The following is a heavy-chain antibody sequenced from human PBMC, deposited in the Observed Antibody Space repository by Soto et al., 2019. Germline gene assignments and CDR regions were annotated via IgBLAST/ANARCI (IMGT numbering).Heavy chain of an antibody. D-gene: IGHD3-22*01. CDR2: IYYSGST. V-gene: IGHV4-31*03. CDR3: ARAGYYYDSSGYYTFHY. Sequence: SETLSLTCTVSGGSISSGGYYWSWIRQHPGKGLEWIGYIYYSGSTYYNPSLKSRVIISVDTSKNQFSLKLSSGTAADTAVYYCARAGYYYDSSGYYTFHYWGQGNLVTVSS. J-gene: IGHJ4*02. CDR1: GGSISSGGYY.